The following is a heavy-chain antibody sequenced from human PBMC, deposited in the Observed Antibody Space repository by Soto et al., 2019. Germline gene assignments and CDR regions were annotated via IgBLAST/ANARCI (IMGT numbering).Heavy chain of an antibody. CDR1: VGTFSCYS. D-gene: IGHD4-4*01. Sequence: GASVKVSCKAYVGTFSCYSMRWMRQAPGQGLEWMGGIIPIFGLTTYAHKIQGRVTITADESTSTFYVELSSLRGEDTDVYYCARGALTTLAYYYDMDVWGQGTTVTVS. CDR3: ARGALTTLAYYYDMDV. CDR2: IIPIFGLT. V-gene: IGHV1-69*13. J-gene: IGHJ6*02.